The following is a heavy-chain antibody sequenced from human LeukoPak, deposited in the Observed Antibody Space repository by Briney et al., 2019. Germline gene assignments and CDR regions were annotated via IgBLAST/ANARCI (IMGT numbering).Heavy chain of an antibody. CDR2: IKQDGSEK. Sequence: PGGSLRLSCAASGFTFSSYWMSWVRQAPGKGLEWVANIKQDGSEKYYVDSVKGRFTISRDNAKNSLYLQMNSLGAEDTAVYYWAKKGGRGWFDYWGQGTLVTVPS. V-gene: IGHV3-7*01. CDR1: GFTFSSYW. CDR3: AKKGGRGWFDY. D-gene: IGHD6-19*01. J-gene: IGHJ4*02.